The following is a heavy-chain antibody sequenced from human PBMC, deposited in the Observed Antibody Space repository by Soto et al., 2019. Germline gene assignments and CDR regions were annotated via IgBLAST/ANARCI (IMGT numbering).Heavy chain of an antibody. CDR3: ARWGGIAVAAYYYYGMDV. CDR2: IYYSGST. J-gene: IGHJ6*02. V-gene: IGHV4-31*03. CDR1: GGSISSGGYY. D-gene: IGHD6-19*01. Sequence: KPSETLSLTCTVSGGSISSGGYYWSWIRQHPGKGLEWIGYIYYSGSTYYNPSLKSRVTISVDTSKNQFSLKLSSVTAADTAVYYCARWGGIAVAAYYYYGMDVWGQGTTVTVSS.